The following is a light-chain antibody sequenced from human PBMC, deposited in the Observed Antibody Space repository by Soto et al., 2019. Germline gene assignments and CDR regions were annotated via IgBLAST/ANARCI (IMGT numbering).Light chain of an antibody. CDR1: QSINSN. J-gene: IGKJ4*01. CDR3: QQYNNWPRAT. V-gene: IGKV3D-15*03. Sequence: VMPQSPATLSVSPGERATLSCRASQSINSNLAWYQQKPGQARRLLMFRASIRATGFPVRFSGSGSGTEFNITISILQSEDSAIYYCQQYNNWPRATFGGGTKVDIK. CDR2: RAS.